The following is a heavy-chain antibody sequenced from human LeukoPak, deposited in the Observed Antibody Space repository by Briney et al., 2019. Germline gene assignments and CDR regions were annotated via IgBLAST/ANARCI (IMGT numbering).Heavy chain of an antibody. J-gene: IGHJ4*02. CDR2: ISWNSGTI. CDR3: AKAPVDTAFDY. CDR1: GFTFDDYA. V-gene: IGHV3-9*01. Sequence: GGSLRLSCAASGFTFDDYAMHWVRQAPGKGLEWVSGISWNSGTIGYADSVKGRFTISRDNAKNSLYLQMNSLRAEDTALYYCAKAPVDTAFDYWGQGTLVTVSS. D-gene: IGHD5-18*01.